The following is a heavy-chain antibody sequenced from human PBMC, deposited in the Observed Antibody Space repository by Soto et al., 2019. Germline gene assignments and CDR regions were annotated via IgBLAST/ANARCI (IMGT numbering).Heavy chain of an antibody. CDR3: ARDPARGLPRYYYYGMDV. J-gene: IGHJ6*02. Sequence: SETLSLTCAVYGGSFSGYYWTWIRQPPGKGLEWIGEINHSGSTNYNPSLKSRVTISVDTSKNQFSLKLSSVTAADTAVYYCARDPARGLPRYYYYGMDVWGQGTTVTVSS. CDR1: GGSFSGYY. D-gene: IGHD3-10*01. CDR2: INHSGST. V-gene: IGHV4-34*01.